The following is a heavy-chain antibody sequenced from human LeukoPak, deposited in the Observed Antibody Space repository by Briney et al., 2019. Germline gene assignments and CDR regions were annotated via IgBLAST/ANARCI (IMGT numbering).Heavy chain of an antibody. D-gene: IGHD3-10*01. J-gene: IGHJ6*03. CDR3: ARDRGSGSYGYYYYMDV. V-gene: IGHV1-2*02. CDR2: INPNSGGT. CDR1: GYTFTGYY. Sequence: GASVKVSCKASGYTFTGYYMHWVRQAPGQGLEWMGWINPNSGGTNYAQKFQGRVTMTRDTSISTAYMELSRLRSDDTAVYYCARDRGSGSYGYYYYMDVWGKGTTVTVSS.